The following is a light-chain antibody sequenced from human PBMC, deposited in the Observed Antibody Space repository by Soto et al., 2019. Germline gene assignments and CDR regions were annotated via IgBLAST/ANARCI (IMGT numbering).Light chain of an antibody. V-gene: IGKV4-1*01. CDR3: QQYYSTLFT. CDR1: QSVLYSSNSKNY. CDR2: WAS. Sequence: DIVMTQSPDSLAVSLGERATINCKSSQSVLYSSNSKNYLAWYQQKPGQPPKLLISWASTRESGVPDRFSGCGSGTDFTLTISGLQTEDVAVYYCQQYYSTLFTFGPGTKVDIK. J-gene: IGKJ3*01.